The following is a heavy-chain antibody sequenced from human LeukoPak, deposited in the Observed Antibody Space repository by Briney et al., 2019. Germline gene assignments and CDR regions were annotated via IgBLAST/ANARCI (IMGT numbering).Heavy chain of an antibody. Sequence: PGGSLRLSCAASGFTFSDYYMSWIRQAPGKGLEWVSYISRNSYTNYADSVKGRFTISRDNAKNSLYLQMASLRAEDTAVYYCARMGIAAVGAYYFDYWGQGTPAAVSS. J-gene: IGHJ4*02. CDR3: ARMGIAAVGAYYFDY. D-gene: IGHD6-13*01. CDR2: ISRNSYT. CDR1: GFTFSDYY. V-gene: IGHV3-11*06.